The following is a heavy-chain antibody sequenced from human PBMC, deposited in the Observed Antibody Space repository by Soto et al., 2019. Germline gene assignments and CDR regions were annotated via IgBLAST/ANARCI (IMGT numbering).Heavy chain of an antibody. CDR3: AKDTILRLGYPYIDY. Sequence: PGGSLRLSCAASGFTFDDYAMHWVRQAPGKGLEWVSGISWNSGSIGYADSVKGRFTISRDNAKNSLYLQMNSLRAEDTALYYCAKDTILRLGYPYIDYWGQGTLVTVSS. CDR1: GFTFDDYA. V-gene: IGHV3-9*01. CDR2: ISWNSGSI. J-gene: IGHJ4*02. D-gene: IGHD5-18*01.